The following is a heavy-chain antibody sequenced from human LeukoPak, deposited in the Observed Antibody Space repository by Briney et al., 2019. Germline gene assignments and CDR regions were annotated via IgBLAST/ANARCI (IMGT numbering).Heavy chain of an antibody. CDR1: GFTFNLYD. V-gene: IGHV3-13*01. Sequence: GGSLRLSCVASGFTFNLYDMHWVRQPRGKSLQWVASIGSSGDTYHLASVKGRFSISREDADSSLHLQLSSLRADDTAVYFCARGTRYSTSGRPYYFDSWGQGVQVTVSP. D-gene: IGHD1-1*01. CDR2: IGSSGDT. J-gene: IGHJ4*02. CDR3: ARGTRYSTSGRPYYFDS.